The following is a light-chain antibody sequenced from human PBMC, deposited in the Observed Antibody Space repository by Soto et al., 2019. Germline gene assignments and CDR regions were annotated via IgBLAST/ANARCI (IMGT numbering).Light chain of an antibody. V-gene: IGLV2-14*01. CDR1: SSDVGGYNY. Sequence: QSALTQPASVSGSPGQSITISCTGTSSDVGGYNYVSWYQQHPGKAPKLMIYDVSNRPSGVSNHFSGSKSGNTASLTISGLQAEDDADYYCSSYTSSSTVVFGGGTKLTVL. CDR2: DVS. J-gene: IGLJ2*01. CDR3: SSYTSSSTVV.